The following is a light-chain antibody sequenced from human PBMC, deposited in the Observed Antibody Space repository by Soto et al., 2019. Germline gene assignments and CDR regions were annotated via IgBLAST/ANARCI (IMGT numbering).Light chain of an antibody. CDR1: QSISTW. V-gene: IGKV1-5*03. CDR2: KAS. Sequence: DIQMTQSPSTLSASVGDRVTITCRASQSISTWLAWYQQKPGTAPKLLIYKASSLQSGVPSRFSGSGSGTEFNLTISSLPPDDFATYYCQQYVRAFRSFGQGTNVVIK. CDR3: QQYVRAFRS. J-gene: IGKJ1*01.